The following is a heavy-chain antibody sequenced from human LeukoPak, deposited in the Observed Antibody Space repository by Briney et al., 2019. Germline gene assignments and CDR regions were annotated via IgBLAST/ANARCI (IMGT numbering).Heavy chain of an antibody. V-gene: IGHV3-7*01. D-gene: IGHD2-15*01. CDR3: AKDYSFSNFN. J-gene: IGHJ4*02. CDR2: INERGSET. Sequence: GGSLRLSCAASGFMFPNHWMTWVRQAPGKGLEWVANINERGSETYYADYVKGRFTISRDDTKKSLFLQLNSLSVEDTAMYYCAKDYSFSNFNWGQGTLVTVSS. CDR1: GFMFPNHW.